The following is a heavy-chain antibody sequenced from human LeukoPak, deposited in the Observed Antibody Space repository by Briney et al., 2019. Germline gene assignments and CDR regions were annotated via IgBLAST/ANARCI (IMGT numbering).Heavy chain of an antibody. CDR3: ARSMAAGGPSHNWFDP. J-gene: IGHJ5*02. Sequence: SETLSLTCTVSGGSISGSNKYWGWIRQPPGKGLEWIGSIYYTGTTYYNPSLRSRVTVSVDTSKNQFSLKLTSVTAADTAVYYCARSMAAGGPSHNWFDPWGHGTLVTVSS. CDR1: GGSISGSNKY. V-gene: IGHV4-39*01. D-gene: IGHD6-13*01. CDR2: IYYTGTT.